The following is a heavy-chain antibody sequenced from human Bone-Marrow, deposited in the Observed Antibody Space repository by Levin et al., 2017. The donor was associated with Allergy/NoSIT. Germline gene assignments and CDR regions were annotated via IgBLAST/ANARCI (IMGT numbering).Heavy chain of an antibody. D-gene: IGHD3-10*01. J-gene: IGHJ4*02. CDR3: ARGLLLIRIGDPIEDY. CDR2: ISYDGSNK. V-gene: IGHV3-30-3*01. Sequence: GGSLRLSCAASGFTFSSYAMHWVRQAPGKGLEWVAVISYDGSNKYYADSVKGRFTISRDNSKNTLYLQMNSLRAEDTAVYYCARGLLLIRIGDPIEDYWGQGTLVTVS. CDR1: GFTFSSYA.